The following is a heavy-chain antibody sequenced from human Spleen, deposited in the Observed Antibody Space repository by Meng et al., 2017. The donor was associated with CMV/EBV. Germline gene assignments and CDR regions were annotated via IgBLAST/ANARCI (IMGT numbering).Heavy chain of an antibody. CDR3: ARGLTIHGVFRPPASFH. J-gene: IGHJ4*02. CDR1: GFTFSSND. Sequence: GGSLRLSCAASGFTFSSNDMHWVRQTTGKGLEWVSAIGTAGDTYYPGSVKGRFTISRDNPMNSLYLQMNSLRGEDTAMYYCARGLTIHGVFRPPASFHWGQGTLVTVSS. V-gene: IGHV3-13*01. CDR2: IGTAGDT. D-gene: IGHD3-3*01.